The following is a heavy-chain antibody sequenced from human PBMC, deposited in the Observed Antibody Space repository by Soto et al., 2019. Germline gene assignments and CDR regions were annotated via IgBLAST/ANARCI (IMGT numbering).Heavy chain of an antibody. CDR3: AKAGYSSSWYYGMDV. J-gene: IGHJ6*02. CDR1: GFTFSNYA. Sequence: PGGSLRLSCAVSGFTFSNYAMGWVRQAPGKGLEWVSAISGRGDRTYYADSVEGRFTISRDNSKNTLYLQMNSLRAEDTAVYYCAKAGYSSSWYYGMDVWGQGTTVTVSS. D-gene: IGHD6-13*01. CDR2: ISGRGDRT. V-gene: IGHV3-23*01.